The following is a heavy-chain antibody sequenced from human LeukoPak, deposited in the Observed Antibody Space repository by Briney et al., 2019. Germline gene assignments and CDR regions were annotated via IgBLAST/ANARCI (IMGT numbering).Heavy chain of an antibody. V-gene: IGHV4-4*02. J-gene: IGHJ3*02. Sequence: SETLSLTCGVSXGXXXNTNWWTXVXQPXXXXLXXIGEVNLQGSTKYNPSLKSRVAISVDKSENHISLKLASVTAADTAVYYCARLLRSRWAFDIWGQGTMVTVSS. D-gene: IGHD2-15*01. CDR1: XGXXXNTNW. CDR2: VNLQGST. CDR3: ARLLRSRWAFDI.